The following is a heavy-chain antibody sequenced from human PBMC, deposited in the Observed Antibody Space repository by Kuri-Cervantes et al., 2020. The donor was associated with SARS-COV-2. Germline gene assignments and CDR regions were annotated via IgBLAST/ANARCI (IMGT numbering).Heavy chain of an antibody. CDR2: IYYSGST. D-gene: IGHD3-3*01. CDR1: GGSISSTSYY. Sequence: GSLRLSCTVSGGSISSTSYYWGWVRQPPGKGLEWIGSIYYSGSTHYNPSLKSRVTISVDTSKNQFSLKLSSVTAADTAVYYCARHVVSGWSGYFDYWGQGTLVTVSS. CDR3: ARHVVSGWSGYFDY. V-gene: IGHV4-39*01. J-gene: IGHJ4*02.